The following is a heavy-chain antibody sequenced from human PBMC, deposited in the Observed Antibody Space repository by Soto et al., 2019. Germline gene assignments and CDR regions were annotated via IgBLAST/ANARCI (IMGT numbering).Heavy chain of an antibody. CDR1: GFTFSSYW. CDR2: IKQDGSEK. Sequence: GGSLRLSCAASGFTFSSYWMSWVRQAPGKGLEWVANIKQDGSEKYYVDSVKGRFTISRDNAKNSLYLQMNSLRAEDTAVYYCASEGAKELRYFDWLSDAFDIWGQGTMVTVSS. D-gene: IGHD3-9*01. V-gene: IGHV3-7*01. CDR3: ASEGAKELRYFDWLSDAFDI. J-gene: IGHJ3*02.